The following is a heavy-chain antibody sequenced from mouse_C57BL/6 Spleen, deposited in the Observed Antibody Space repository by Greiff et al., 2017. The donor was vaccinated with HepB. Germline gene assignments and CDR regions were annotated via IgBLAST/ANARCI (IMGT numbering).Heavy chain of an antibody. CDR2: ISSGGGYI. D-gene: IGHD2-13*01. CDR3: TRGYGDGLAY. J-gene: IGHJ3*01. CDR1: GFTFSSYA. Sequence: DVQLVESGAGLVKPGASLKLSCAASGFTFSSYAMSWVRQTPEQRLEWVAYISSGGGYISYADTLKGRFIISRDNARNTVYLQMSSLKSEDTAVYYCTRGYGDGLAYWGQGTLVTVSA. V-gene: IGHV5-9-1*02.